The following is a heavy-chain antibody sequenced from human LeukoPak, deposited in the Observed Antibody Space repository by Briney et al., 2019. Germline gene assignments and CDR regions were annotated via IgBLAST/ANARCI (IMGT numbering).Heavy chain of an antibody. V-gene: IGHV3-53*01. CDR1: GFTVSSIY. D-gene: IGHD2-15*01. CDR2: IYSGGST. Sequence: PGGSLRLSCAASGFTVSSIYMSWVRQAPGKGLEWVSVIYSGGSTYYADSVKGRFTISRDNSKNTLYLQMNSLRAEDTAVYYCARVTCSGGSCYDYWGQGTLVTASS. CDR3: ARVTCSGGSCYDY. J-gene: IGHJ4*02.